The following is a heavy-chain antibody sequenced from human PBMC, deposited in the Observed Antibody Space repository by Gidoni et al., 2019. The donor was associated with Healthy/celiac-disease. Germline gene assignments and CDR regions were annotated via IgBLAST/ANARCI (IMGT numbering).Heavy chain of an antibody. CDR2: IWYDGSNK. CDR1: GFTFSSYG. J-gene: IGHJ4*02. D-gene: IGHD6-13*01. CDR3: ARDSIAAAGTALNFDY. Sequence: QVQLVESGGGVVQPGRSLRLSCAASGFTFSSYGMPWVRQAPGKGLELGAVIWYDGSNKYYAESVKGRFTISRDNSKNTLYLQMNSLRAEDTAVYYCARDSIAAAGTALNFDYWGQGTLVTVSS. V-gene: IGHV3-33*01.